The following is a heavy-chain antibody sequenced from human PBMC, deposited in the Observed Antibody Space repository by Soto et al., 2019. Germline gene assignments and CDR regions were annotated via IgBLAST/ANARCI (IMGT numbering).Heavy chain of an antibody. D-gene: IGHD2-2*01. CDR2: ISPGDSDT. Sequence: HGESLKISCTGSGYAFTSYWIAWVRQMPGKGLEWMGIISPGDSDTRYSPSFQGQVTISADKSITTAYLQWSSLKASDTAMYYCARGYCTTTICDPWFDPWGQGTLVTVSS. CDR1: GYAFTSYW. V-gene: IGHV5-51*01. CDR3: ARGYCTTTICDPWFDP. J-gene: IGHJ5*02.